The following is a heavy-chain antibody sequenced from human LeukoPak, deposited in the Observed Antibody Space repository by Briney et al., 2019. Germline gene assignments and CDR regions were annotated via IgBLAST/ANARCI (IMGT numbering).Heavy chain of an antibody. D-gene: IGHD2-2*01. J-gene: IGHJ3*02. CDR2: ISYDGSKK. V-gene: IGHV3-30-3*01. CDR1: GFTFSSYA. CDR3: ARDPAYCASTTCYGAAFDI. Sequence: SGGSLRLSCAASGFTFSSYAMHWVRQAPGKGLEWVAVISYDGSKKYYADSVKGRFTISRDNAKSTLYLQMNSLRAEDTAVYYCARDPAYCASTTCYGAAFDIWGQGTMVSVSS.